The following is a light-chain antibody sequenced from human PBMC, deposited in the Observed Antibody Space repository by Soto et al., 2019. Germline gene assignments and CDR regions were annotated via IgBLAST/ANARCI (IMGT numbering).Light chain of an antibody. Sequence: ALTQPRSVSGSPGQSVTISCTGTSSDVGGYNYVSWYQQHPGKAPKLMIYDVSKRPSGVPDRFSGSKSGNTASLTISGLQAEDEADYYCCSYAGSYTRVFGGGTKVTVL. CDR3: CSYAGSYTRV. J-gene: IGLJ2*01. CDR2: DVS. V-gene: IGLV2-11*01. CDR1: SSDVGGYNY.